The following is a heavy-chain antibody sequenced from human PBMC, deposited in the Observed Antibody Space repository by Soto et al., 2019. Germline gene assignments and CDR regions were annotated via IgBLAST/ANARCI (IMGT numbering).Heavy chain of an antibody. CDR1: GGSFSDYY. J-gene: IGHJ6*04. CDR3: ARARKGSGSDYYYHYGMDV. V-gene: IGHV4-34*01. Sequence: PSETLSLTCSVYGGSFSDYYWSWIRQPPGKGLEWIGEINHSGSTNYNPSLKSRVTISVHTSKNQFSLKLSSVAAADTAVYYCARARKGSGSDYYYHYGMDVWGKGTPVTVSS. D-gene: IGHD3-3*01. CDR2: INHSGST.